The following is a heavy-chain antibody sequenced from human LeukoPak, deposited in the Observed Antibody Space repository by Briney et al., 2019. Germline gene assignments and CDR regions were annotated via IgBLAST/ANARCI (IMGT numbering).Heavy chain of an antibody. CDR3: AKEGYTSAYYFDY. Sequence: PGRSLRLSCAASGFTFSSNGMHWVRQAPGKGLEWVAVISYDGSNKYYADSVKGRLTISRDNSKNTLYLQMNSLRAEDTAVYYCAKEGYTSAYYFDYWGQGTLVTVSS. V-gene: IGHV3-30*18. D-gene: IGHD5-18*01. J-gene: IGHJ4*02. CDR2: ISYDGSNK. CDR1: GFTFSSNG.